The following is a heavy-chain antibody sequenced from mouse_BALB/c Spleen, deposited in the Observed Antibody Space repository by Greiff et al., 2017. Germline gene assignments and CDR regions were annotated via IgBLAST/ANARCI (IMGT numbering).Heavy chain of an antibody. Sequence: EVQLQESGGGLVKLGGSLKLSCAASGFTFSSYYMSWVRQTPEKRLELVAAINSNGGSTYYPDTVKGRFTISRDNAKNTLYLQMSSLKSEDTALYYCARQIHYYGYWYFDVWGAGTTVTVSS. J-gene: IGHJ1*01. V-gene: IGHV5-6-2*01. CDR2: INSNGGST. CDR1: GFTFSSYY. D-gene: IGHD1-2*01. CDR3: ARQIHYYGYWYFDV.